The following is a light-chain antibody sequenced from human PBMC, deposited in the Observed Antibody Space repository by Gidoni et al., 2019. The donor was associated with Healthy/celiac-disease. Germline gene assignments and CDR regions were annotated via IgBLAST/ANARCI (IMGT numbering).Light chain of an antibody. CDR1: QSVSSN. CDR2: GAS. Sequence: EIVMTQSPATLSVSPGERATLSCRASQSVSSNIAWYQHKPGQAPRLLSYGASTRATGIPARFSGSGSGTEFTLTISSLQSEDFAVYYCQQYNNWPLTFGGGTKVEIK. CDR3: QQYNNWPLT. J-gene: IGKJ4*01. V-gene: IGKV3-15*01.